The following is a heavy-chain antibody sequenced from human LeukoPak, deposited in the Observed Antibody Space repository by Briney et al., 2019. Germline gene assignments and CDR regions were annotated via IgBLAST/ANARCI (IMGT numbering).Heavy chain of an antibody. CDR1: GGSISSYY. CDR3: ARGTSYYDSSGQTRVNDAFDI. J-gene: IGHJ3*02. Sequence: SETLSLTCTVSGGSISSYYWSWIRQPAGKGLEWIGRIYTSGSTNYNPSLKSRVTMSVDTSKNQFSLKLSSVTAADTAVYYCARGTSYYDSSGQTRVNDAFDIWGQGTMVTVSS. D-gene: IGHD3-22*01. CDR2: IYTSGST. V-gene: IGHV4-4*07.